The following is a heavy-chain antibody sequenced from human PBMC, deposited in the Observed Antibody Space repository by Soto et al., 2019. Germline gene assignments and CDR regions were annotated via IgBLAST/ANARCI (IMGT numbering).Heavy chain of an antibody. Sequence: SETLSLTCAVYGGSFRGYYWSWMRQPQAKGLEWIGEINHSGSTNYNPSLKSRVTISVDTSKNQFSLKLSSVTAADTAVYYCARGKGRYYYDSSGYDYWGQGTLVTGSS. CDR2: INHSGST. CDR3: ARGKGRYYYDSSGYDY. V-gene: IGHV4-34*01. J-gene: IGHJ4*02. CDR1: GGSFRGYY. D-gene: IGHD3-22*01.